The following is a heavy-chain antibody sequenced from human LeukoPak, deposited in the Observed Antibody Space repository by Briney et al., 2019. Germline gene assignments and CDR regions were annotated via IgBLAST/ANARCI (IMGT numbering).Heavy chain of an antibody. D-gene: IGHD3-10*01. J-gene: IGHJ5*02. CDR2: INPNSGGT. CDR3: ARDFFHRGVWFGRNWFDP. V-gene: IGHV1-2*02. CDR1: GYTFTGYY. Sequence: ASVKVSCKASGYTFTGYYMHWVRQAPGQGLEWMGWINPNSGGTNYAQKFQGRVTMTRDTSISTAYMELSRLRSDDTAVYYCARDFFHRGVWFGRNWFDPWGQGTLVTVSS.